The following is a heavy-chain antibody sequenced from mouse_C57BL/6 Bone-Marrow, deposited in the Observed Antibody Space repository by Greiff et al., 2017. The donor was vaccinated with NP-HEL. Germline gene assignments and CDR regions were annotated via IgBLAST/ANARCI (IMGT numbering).Heavy chain of an antibody. CDR1: GYTFTSYW. CDR2: IYPGSGST. J-gene: IGHJ1*03. V-gene: IGHV1-55*01. D-gene: IGHD1-1*01. CDR3: ARESLYYFNWYFDV. Sequence: QVQLKQPGAELVKPGASVKMSCKASGYTFTSYWITWVKQRPGQGLEWIGDIYPGSGSTNYNEKFKSKATLTVDTSSSTAYMQLSSLTSEDSAVYYCARESLYYFNWYFDVWGTGTTVTVSS.